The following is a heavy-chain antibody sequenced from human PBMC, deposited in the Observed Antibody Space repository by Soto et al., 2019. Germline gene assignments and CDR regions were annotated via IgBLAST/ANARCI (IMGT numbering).Heavy chain of an antibody. V-gene: IGHV3-30-3*01. CDR2: ISYDGSNK. D-gene: IGHD6-6*01. CDR3: ARDQISSSYDYYYYAMDV. CDR1: GFTFSTYT. Sequence: QVQLVESGGGVVQPGRSLRLSCAASGFTFSTYTMHWVRQAPGKGLEWVAVISYDGSNKYYPDCVKGRFTISRDNSKNTLYLQMNSLRAEDTALYYCARDQISSSYDYYYYAMDVWGQGTTVTVSS. J-gene: IGHJ6*02.